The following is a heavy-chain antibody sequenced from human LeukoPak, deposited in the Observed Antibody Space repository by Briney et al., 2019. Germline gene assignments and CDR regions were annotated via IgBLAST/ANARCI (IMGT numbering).Heavy chain of an antibody. J-gene: IGHJ4*02. CDR3: AHGTMYQLDF. D-gene: IGHD2-2*01. CDR1: GFSFSSDG. CDR2: ILGGAGST. Sequence: GGSLRLSCSASGFSFSSDGMSWGRQAPGKGLEWVSGILGGAGSTYYADSVRGRFTISRDNSKNTLYLQMNSLRAEDTAVYYCAHGTMYQLDFWGQGTLVTVSS. V-gene: IGHV3-23*01.